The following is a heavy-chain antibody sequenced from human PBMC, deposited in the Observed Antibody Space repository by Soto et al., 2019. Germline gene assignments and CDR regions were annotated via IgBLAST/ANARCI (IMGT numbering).Heavy chain of an antibody. V-gene: IGHV4-31*03. CDR3: ARTPYWGWDGDSVLWYGMDG. CDR2: IYYSGST. CDR1: GGSISSGGYY. D-gene: IGHD2-21*01. Sequence: SEPLSLTCTVSGGSISSGGYYWSWIRQHPGKGLEWIGYIYYSGSTYYNPSLKSRVTISVDTSKNQFSLKLSSVTAADTAVYYCARTPYWGWDGDSVLWYGMDGWGKGNTVTV. J-gene: IGHJ6*04.